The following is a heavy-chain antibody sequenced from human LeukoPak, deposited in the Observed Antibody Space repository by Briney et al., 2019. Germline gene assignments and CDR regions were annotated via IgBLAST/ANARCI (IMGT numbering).Heavy chain of an antibody. D-gene: IGHD3-22*01. CDR1: GFTFDDYA. J-gene: IGHJ4*02. Sequence: GGSLRLSCAASGFTFDDYAMPWVRQAPGKGLERVSGISWNSGSIGYADSVKGRFTISRDNAKNSLYLQMNSLRAEDTAVYYCARGLITMIWGGDDYSGQGTLVTVSS. CDR2: ISWNSGSI. V-gene: IGHV3-9*01. CDR3: ARGLITMIWGGDDY.